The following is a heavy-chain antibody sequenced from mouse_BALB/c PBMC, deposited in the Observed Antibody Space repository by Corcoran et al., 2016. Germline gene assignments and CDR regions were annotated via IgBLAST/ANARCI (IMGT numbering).Heavy chain of an antibody. J-gene: IGHJ2*01. Sequence: EVQLQQSGAELVKPGDSVKLSCTVSGFNIKDTYMHWVKQRHEQGLEWNGRIDPSNGNTKYDPKFQGKATITADTSSNTAYLQLSSLTSEDTAVYYCARSWDVDYWGQGTTLTVSS. D-gene: IGHD4-1*01. CDR3: ARSWDVDY. CDR1: GFNIKDTY. V-gene: IGHV14-3*02. CDR2: IDPSNGNT.